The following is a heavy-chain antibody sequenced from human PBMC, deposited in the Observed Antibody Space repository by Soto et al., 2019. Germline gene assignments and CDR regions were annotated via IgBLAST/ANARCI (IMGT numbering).Heavy chain of an antibody. J-gene: IGHJ5*02. Sequence: GASVKVSCKASGYTFTSYAMHWVRQAPGQRLEWMGWINAGNGNTKYSQKFQGRVTITRDTSASTAYMELSSLRSEDTAVYYCARAASLKLELERPNIWFDPWGQGTLVTVSS. CDR3: ARAASLKLELERPNIWFDP. V-gene: IGHV1-3*01. D-gene: IGHD1-1*01. CDR1: GYTFTSYA. CDR2: INAGNGNT.